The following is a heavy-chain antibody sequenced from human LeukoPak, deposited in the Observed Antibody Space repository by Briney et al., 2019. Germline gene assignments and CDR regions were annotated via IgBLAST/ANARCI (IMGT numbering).Heavy chain of an antibody. J-gene: IGHJ6*03. Sequence: PSETLSLTCTVSNYSISSANYWGWIRQPPGKGLEWIGYVHYSGSTNYKPSLKSRVTISVDTSKNQFSLKLSSVTAADTAVYYCARVEEGYGSGRRENYYYYYMDVWGKGTTLTISS. CDR1: NYSISSANY. CDR3: ARVEEGYGSGRRENYYYYYMDV. CDR2: VHYSGST. D-gene: IGHD3-10*01. V-gene: IGHV4-61*01.